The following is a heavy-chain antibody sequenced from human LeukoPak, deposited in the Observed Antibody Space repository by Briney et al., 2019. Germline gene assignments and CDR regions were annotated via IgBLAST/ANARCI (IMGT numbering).Heavy chain of an antibody. CDR3: ARGLYSRSSGRYFDY. V-gene: IGHV4-34*01. CDR1: VGSFRVYY. Sequence: SETLSLTCALYVGSFRVYYCSWIRQPPGKGLEWIGEINHSGSTNYNPSLKSRVTISVDTSKNQFSLKLSSLTTADPAVYECARGLYSRSSGRYFDYWGQGTLVTVSS. J-gene: IGHJ4*02. D-gene: IGHD6-19*01. CDR2: INHSGST.